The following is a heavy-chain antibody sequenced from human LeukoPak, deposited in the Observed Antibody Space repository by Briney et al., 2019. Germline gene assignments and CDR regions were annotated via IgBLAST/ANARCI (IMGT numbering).Heavy chain of an antibody. V-gene: IGHV1-2*02. D-gene: IGHD3-3*01. J-gene: IGHJ6*02. Sequence: ASVKVSCKASGYTFTGYYMHWVRQAPGQGLEWMGWINPNSGGTNYAQKFQGRVTMTRDTSISTAYMGLSRLRSDDTAVYYCARDDRVTIFGPYGMDVWGQGTTVTVSS. CDR2: INPNSGGT. CDR1: GYTFTGYY. CDR3: ARDDRVTIFGPYGMDV.